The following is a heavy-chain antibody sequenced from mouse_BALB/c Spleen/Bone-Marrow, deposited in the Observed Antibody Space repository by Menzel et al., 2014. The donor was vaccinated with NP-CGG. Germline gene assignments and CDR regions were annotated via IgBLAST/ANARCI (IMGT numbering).Heavy chain of an antibody. D-gene: IGHD1-2*01. CDR3: TPHGSFAY. J-gene: IGHJ3*01. CDR2: IRTKADNHAT. Sequence: EVKLVESGGGLVQPGGSMKLSCAASGFTFSDAWMDWVRQSPEKGLERVAEIRTKADNHATYYVESVKGRFTISRDDSKGSVYLQMNSLRAEDTGIYYCTPHGSFAYWGQGTLVTVSA. CDR1: GFTFSDAW. V-gene: IGHV6-6*01.